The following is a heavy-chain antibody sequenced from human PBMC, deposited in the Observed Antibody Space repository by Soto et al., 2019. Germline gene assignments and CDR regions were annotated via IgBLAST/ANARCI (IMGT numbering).Heavy chain of an antibody. V-gene: IGHV4-39*01. D-gene: IGHD3-10*01. J-gene: IGHJ6*02. Sequence: QLQLQESGPGLVRPSETLSLSCTVSGGSISSSDSRFYWGWIRQPPGKGLEWIGSFYYGGSTYYNSALESRVTISVDASNIQFSLNLASVTAADTAVYFCVSSAGHPGDFFYYNGMDVWGQGTTVTVSS. CDR2: FYYGGST. CDR3: VSSAGHPGDFFYYNGMDV. CDR1: GGSISSSDSRFY.